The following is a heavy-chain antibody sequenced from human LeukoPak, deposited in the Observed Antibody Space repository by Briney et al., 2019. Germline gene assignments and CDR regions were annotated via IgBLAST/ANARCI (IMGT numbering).Heavy chain of an antibody. CDR1: GFTFSSYA. D-gene: IGHD3-22*01. CDR2: ISYDGSNK. V-gene: IGHV3-30-3*01. J-gene: IGHJ3*02. Sequence: PGRSLRLSCAASGFTFSSYAMHWVRQAPGKGLEWVAVISYDGSNKYYADSAKGRFTISRDNSKNTLYLQMNSLRAEDTAVYYCARDTYYYDSSGYYYVAAFDIWGQGTMVTVSS. CDR3: ARDTYYYDSSGYYYVAAFDI.